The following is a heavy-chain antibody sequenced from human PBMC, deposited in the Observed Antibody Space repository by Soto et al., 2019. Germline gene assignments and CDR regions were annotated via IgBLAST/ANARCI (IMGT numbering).Heavy chain of an antibody. V-gene: IGHV3-9*01. Sequence: EVQLVESGGGLVQPGRSLRLSCAASGFTFDDYAMHWVRQAPGKGLEWVSGISWNSGSIGYADSVKGRFTISRDNAKNSLYLQMNSLRAEDTALYYCAKDIREDGDLNWSFDLWGRGTLVTVSS. D-gene: IGHD4-17*01. J-gene: IGHJ2*01. CDR1: GFTFDDYA. CDR2: ISWNSGSI. CDR3: AKDIREDGDLNWSFDL.